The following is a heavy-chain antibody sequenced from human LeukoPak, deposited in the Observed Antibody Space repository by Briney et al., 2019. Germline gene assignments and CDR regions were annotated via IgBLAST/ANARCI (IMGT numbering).Heavy chain of an antibody. Sequence: SVKVSCKASGGTFSSYALNWVRQAPGQGLEWMGELIPMYDKTNYAQKFHGRVTITADKSTSTAYMELTSLRSDDTAVYYCARDRDYYYGSGSYFYYWGQGTPVTVSS. D-gene: IGHD3-10*01. J-gene: IGHJ4*02. CDR1: GGTFSSYA. CDR2: LIPMYDKT. CDR3: ARDRDYYYGSGSYFYY. V-gene: IGHV1-69*06.